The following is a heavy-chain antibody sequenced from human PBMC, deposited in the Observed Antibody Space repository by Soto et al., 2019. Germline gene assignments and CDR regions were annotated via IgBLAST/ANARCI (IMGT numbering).Heavy chain of an antibody. CDR3: AKTRNSVINYNYYDNMDV. Sequence: GGSLRLSCAASGFTFSEYGIHWVRQVPGKGLEWVAITSYDGRHTSYVDSVKGRFTISRDNSGNTAFLEMNRLRVEDTAVYYCAKTRNSVINYNYYDNMDVWGQGTTVTVSS. CDR1: GFTFSEYG. D-gene: IGHD3-10*01. CDR2: TSYDGRHT. V-gene: IGHV3-30*18. J-gene: IGHJ6*02.